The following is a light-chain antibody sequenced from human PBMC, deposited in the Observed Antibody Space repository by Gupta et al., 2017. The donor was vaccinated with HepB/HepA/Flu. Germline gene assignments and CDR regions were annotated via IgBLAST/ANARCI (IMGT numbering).Light chain of an antibody. J-gene: IGLJ1*01. V-gene: IGLV2-11*01. CDR1: SSDVGGYNY. CDR2: DVT. CDR3: CSYAGTYSYV. Sequence: SGLTQPRSVSGSPGQSVTIACTGTSSDVGGYNYVSWYQQHPGKAPKLMIYDVTKRPSGVPDRFSGSKSGNTASLTISGLQAEDEADYYCCSYAGTYSYVFGTGTKVTVL.